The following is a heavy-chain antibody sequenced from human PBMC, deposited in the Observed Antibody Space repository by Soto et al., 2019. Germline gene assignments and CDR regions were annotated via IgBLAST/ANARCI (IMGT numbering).Heavy chain of an antibody. D-gene: IGHD5-12*01. CDR3: ARAGSGYEYYFDY. CDR1: GFTFSDYY. CDR2: ISSSGSTI. Sequence: GGSLRLSCAASGFTFSDYYMSWIRQAPGKGLEWVSYISSSGSTIYYADSVKGRFTISRDNARNSLYLQMNSLRAEVTAVYYCARAGSGYEYYFDYWGQGTLVTVSS. J-gene: IGHJ4*02. V-gene: IGHV3-11*01.